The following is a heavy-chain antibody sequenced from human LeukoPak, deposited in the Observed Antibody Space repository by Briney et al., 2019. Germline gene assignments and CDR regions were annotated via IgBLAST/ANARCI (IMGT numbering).Heavy chain of an antibody. CDR2: ITTDGDAT. V-gene: IGHV3-48*03. J-gene: IGHJ2*01. CDR1: GLSLSGFSFRDYS. D-gene: IGHD2-2*01. Sequence: GGSLRLSCAASGLSLSGFSFRDYSMNWVRQAPGRGLEWIAYITTDGDATYYAESVKGRFTVSRDNAKNSLYLQINSLGVEDTAVYYCARDRSLPNWSFDLWGRGTLVSVSS. CDR3: ARDRSLPNWSFDL.